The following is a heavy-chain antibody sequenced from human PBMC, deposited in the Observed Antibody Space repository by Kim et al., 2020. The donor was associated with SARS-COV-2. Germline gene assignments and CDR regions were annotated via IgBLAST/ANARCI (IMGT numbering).Heavy chain of an antibody. CDR1: GYTFTSYG. D-gene: IGHD3-10*01. V-gene: IGHV1-18*01. Sequence: ASVKVSCKASGYTFTSYGISWVRQAPGQGLEWMGWISAYNGNTNYAHKLQGRVTMTTDTSTSTAYMELRSLRSDDTAVYYCARYHYYGSGSYYRKTTYYYYGMDVWGQGTTVTVSS. J-gene: IGHJ6*02. CDR3: ARYHYYGSGSYYRKTTYYYYGMDV. CDR2: ISAYNGNT.